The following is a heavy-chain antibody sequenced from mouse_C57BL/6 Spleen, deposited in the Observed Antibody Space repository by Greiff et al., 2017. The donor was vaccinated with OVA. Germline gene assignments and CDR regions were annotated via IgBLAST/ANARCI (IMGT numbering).Heavy chain of an antibody. Sequence: EVMLVESGAELVRPGASVKLSCTASGFNIKDDYMHWVKQRPEQGLEWIGWIDPENGDTEYASKFQGKATITADTSSNTAYLQLSSLTSEDTAVYYCTLYAMDYWGQGTSVTVSS. CDR3: TLYAMDY. J-gene: IGHJ4*01. CDR2: IDPENGDT. CDR1: GFNIKDDY. V-gene: IGHV14-4*01.